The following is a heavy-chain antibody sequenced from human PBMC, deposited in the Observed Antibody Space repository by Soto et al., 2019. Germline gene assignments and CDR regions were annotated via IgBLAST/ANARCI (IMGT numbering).Heavy chain of an antibody. J-gene: IGHJ4*02. CDR2: IYHSGST. CDR1: GGSISSSNW. V-gene: IGHV4-4*02. Sequence: QVQLQESGPGLVKPSGTLSLTCAVSGGSISSSNWWSWVRQPPGKGLEWIGEIYHSGSTNYNPSRKRRVTISVDKSKNQFSLKLSSVTAADTAVYYCATFGYSSSWHLDYWGQGTLVTVSS. CDR3: ATFGYSSSWHLDY. D-gene: IGHD6-13*01.